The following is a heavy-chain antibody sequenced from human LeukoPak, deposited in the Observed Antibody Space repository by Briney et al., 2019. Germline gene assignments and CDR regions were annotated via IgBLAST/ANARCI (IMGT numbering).Heavy chain of an antibody. Sequence: GGPLRLSCAASGFTFSNAWMTWVRQAPGKGLEWVGRIKSKTDGGTTDYAAPVKGRFTISREDSKQTLYLQMNSLKTEDTAVYYCTTGLSSTSWYEVLRLLDYWGQGTLVTVSS. V-gene: IGHV3-15*01. CDR2: IKSKTDGGTT. CDR3: TTGLSSTSWYEVLRLLDY. D-gene: IGHD6-13*01. CDR1: GFTFSNAW. J-gene: IGHJ4*02.